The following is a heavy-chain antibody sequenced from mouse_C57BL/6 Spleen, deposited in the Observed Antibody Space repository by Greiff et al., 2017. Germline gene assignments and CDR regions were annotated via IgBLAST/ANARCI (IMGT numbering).Heavy chain of an antibody. Sequence: VQLKQSGPELVKPGASVKISCKASGYTFTDYYMNWVKQSHGKSLEWIGDINPNNGGTSYNQKFKGKATLTVDKSSSTAYMELRSLTSEDSAVYYCARWEDYAGFAYWGQGTLVTVSA. CDR2: INPNNGGT. J-gene: IGHJ3*01. V-gene: IGHV1-26*01. CDR3: ARWEDYAGFAY. CDR1: GYTFTDYY. D-gene: IGHD1-1*02.